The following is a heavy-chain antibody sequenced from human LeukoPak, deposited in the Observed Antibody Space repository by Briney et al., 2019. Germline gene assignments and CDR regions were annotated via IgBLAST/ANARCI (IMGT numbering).Heavy chain of an antibody. V-gene: IGHV1-69*04. CDR2: IIPILGIA. Sequence: SVKVSCKASGGTFSSYAISWVRQAPGQGLEWMGRIIPILGIANYAQKFQGRVTITADKSTSTAYMELSSLRSDDTAVYYCARAGPYYYDSSGYSDDYWGQGTLVTVSS. CDR3: ARAGPYYYDSSGYSDDY. D-gene: IGHD3-22*01. CDR1: GGTFSSYA. J-gene: IGHJ4*02.